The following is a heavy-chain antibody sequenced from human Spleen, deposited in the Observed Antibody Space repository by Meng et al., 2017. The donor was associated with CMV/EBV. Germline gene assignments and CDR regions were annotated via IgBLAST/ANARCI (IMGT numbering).Heavy chain of an antibody. CDR2: INPNSGGT. CDR3: AREAGLGGYYKFDYFDY. D-gene: IGHD3-3*01. V-gene: IGHV1-2*02. CDR1: GYTFTSYD. Sequence: ASVKVSCKASGYTFTSYDINWVRQATGQGLEWMGWINPNSGGTNYAQKFQGRVTMTRDTSISTAYMELSRLRSDDTAVYYCAREAGLGGYYKFDYFDYWGQGTLVTVSS. J-gene: IGHJ4*02.